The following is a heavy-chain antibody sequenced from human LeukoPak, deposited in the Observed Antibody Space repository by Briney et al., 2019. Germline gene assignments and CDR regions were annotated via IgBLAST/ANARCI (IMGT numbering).Heavy chain of an antibody. CDR1: GGSISNYY. CDR2: IYTSGST. J-gene: IGHJ4*02. Sequence: KPSETLSLTCSVSGGSISNYYWSWIRQPAGKGLEWIGRIYTSGSTNYNPSLKSRVTISVDTSKNQFSLKLSSVTAADTAVYYCAREDYDFWSGYSTFDYWGQGTLVTVSS. CDR3: AREDYDFWSGYSTFDY. V-gene: IGHV4-4*07. D-gene: IGHD3-3*01.